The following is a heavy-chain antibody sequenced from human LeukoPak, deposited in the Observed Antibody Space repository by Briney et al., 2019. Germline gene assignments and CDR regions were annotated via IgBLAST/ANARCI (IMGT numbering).Heavy chain of an antibody. J-gene: IGHJ4*02. CDR1: GGSISSGSYY. Sequence: SQTLSLTCTVSGGSISSGSYYWGWIRQPAGKGLEWIGRIYTGGSTNYNPSLKSRVTISVDTSKNQFSLKLSSVTAADTAVYYCAREDDYYDSSGYSYWGQGTLVTVSS. D-gene: IGHD3-22*01. V-gene: IGHV4-61*02. CDR3: AREDDYYDSSGYSY. CDR2: IYTGGST.